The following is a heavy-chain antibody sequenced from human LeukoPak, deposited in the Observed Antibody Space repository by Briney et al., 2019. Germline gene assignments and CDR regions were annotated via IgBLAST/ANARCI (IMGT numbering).Heavy chain of an antibody. CDR3: AKGGSVDY. V-gene: IGHV3-30*18. Sequence: GGSLRLSCAASGFTFSRFCIHWVRQAPGKGLEWVALISHDGSNQYYGASVKGRFTISRDNSKNTLYLQMDSLRVEDTAVYYCAKGGSVDYWGQGTLVTVSS. D-gene: IGHD6-6*01. CDR2: ISHDGSNQ. CDR1: GFTFSRFC. J-gene: IGHJ4*02.